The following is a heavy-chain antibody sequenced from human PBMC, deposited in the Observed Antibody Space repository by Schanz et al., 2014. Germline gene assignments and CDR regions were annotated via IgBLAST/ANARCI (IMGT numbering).Heavy chain of an antibody. D-gene: IGHD2-21*01. CDR3: ATGPHIVVAFDY. V-gene: IGHV1-24*01. Sequence: QVQLVQSGAEVKKPGASVKVSCKVSGSIFSKLLMHWVRQGPAKGLEWMGGFDPKKGEAIYAQKFQGRVTMTEDTSTGTAYMELRSLTSEDTAFYYCATGPHIVVAFDYWGQGTLVTVSS. CDR2: FDPKKGEA. CDR1: GSIFSKLL. J-gene: IGHJ4*02.